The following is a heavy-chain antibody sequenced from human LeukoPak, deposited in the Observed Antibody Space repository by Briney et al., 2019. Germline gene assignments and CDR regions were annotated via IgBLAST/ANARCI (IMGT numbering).Heavy chain of an antibody. CDR1: GFTFSSYG. CDR3: ARERYTVTTRTYYFDY. D-gene: IGHD4-17*01. Sequence: PGRSLRLSCAASGFTFSSYGMHWVRQAPGKGLEWVAVISYDGSNKYYADSVKGRFTISRDNSKNTLYLQMNSLRAEDTAVYYCARERYTVTTRTYYFDYWGQGTLVTVSS. CDR2: ISYDGSNK. J-gene: IGHJ4*02. V-gene: IGHV3-30*03.